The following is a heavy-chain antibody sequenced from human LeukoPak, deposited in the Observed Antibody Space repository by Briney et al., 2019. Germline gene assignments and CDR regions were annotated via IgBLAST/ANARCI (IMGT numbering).Heavy chain of an antibody. CDR3: AIKHDY. CDR2: IKPDGSEK. V-gene: IGHV3-7*01. CDR1: GFTFSPYW. J-gene: IGHJ4*02. Sequence: GGSLRLSCTASGFTFSPYWMTWVRQAPGKGLEWVANIKPDGSEKYYVDSVKGRFTISRDNTKNSVYLQMNSLRAEDTAVYYCAIKHDYWGQGTLVTVSS.